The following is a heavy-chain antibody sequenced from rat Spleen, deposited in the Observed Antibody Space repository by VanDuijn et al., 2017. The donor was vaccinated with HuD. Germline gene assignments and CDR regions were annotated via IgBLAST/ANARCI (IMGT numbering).Heavy chain of an antibody. J-gene: IGHJ2*01. D-gene: IGHD1-2*01. Sequence: EVQLVESGGGLVQPGRSLKLSCTASGFIFSNFGMHWIRQAPTKGLEWVASISPNGGSTYYRDSVKGRFTISRDNAKSTLYLQMDSLRSEDTATYYCARWSLYYSSYDTPFDYWGQGVMVTVSS. V-gene: IGHV5-19*01. CDR1: GFIFSNFG. CDR3: ARWSLYYSSYDTPFDY. CDR2: ISPNGGST.